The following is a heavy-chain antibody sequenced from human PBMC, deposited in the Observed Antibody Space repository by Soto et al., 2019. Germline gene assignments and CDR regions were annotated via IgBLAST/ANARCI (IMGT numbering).Heavy chain of an antibody. Sequence: GASVKVSCKASGYTFTSYYMRWVRQAPGQGLEWMGIINPSGGSTSYAQKFQGRVTMTRDTSTSTVYMELSSLRSEDTAVYYCARTVAVLNYYYYGMDVWGQGTTVTVSS. CDR1: GYTFTSYY. CDR3: ARTVAVLNYYYYGMDV. D-gene: IGHD6-19*01. V-gene: IGHV1-46*01. CDR2: INPSGGST. J-gene: IGHJ6*02.